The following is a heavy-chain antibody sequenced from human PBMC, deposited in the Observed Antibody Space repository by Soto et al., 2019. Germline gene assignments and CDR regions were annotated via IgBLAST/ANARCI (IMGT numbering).Heavy chain of an antibody. Sequence: QVQLQESGPGLVTPSETLSLTCTVSGGSISSYYWSWIRQPPGKGMEYIAYNYYSGTTNYNPSLKSRVTISVDTSKKQFSLKLSAVTAADTAVYYCARLNNWFDPWGQGTLVTVSS. V-gene: IGHV4-59*01. CDR2: NYYSGTT. CDR3: ARLNNWFDP. CDR1: GGSISSYY. J-gene: IGHJ5*02.